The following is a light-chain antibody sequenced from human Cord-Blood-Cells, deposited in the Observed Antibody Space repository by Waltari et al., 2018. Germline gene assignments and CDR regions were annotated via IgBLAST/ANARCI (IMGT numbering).Light chain of an antibody. CDR3: SSYAGSNNYV. CDR2: EVS. CDR1: SSDVGGYNY. Sequence: QSALTQPPSASGSPGQSVTISCTGTSSDVGGYNYVSWYHPHPDKAPKLMIYEVSKRPSGVPDRFSGSKSGNTASLTVSGLQAEDEADYYCSSYAGSNNYVFGTGTKFTVL. V-gene: IGLV2-8*01. J-gene: IGLJ1*01.